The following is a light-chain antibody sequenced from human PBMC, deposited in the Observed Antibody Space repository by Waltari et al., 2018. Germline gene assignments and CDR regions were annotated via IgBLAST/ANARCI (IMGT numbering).Light chain of an antibody. CDR3: QQYNSYPYT. Sequence: DIQMTQSPSTLSASVGDRVTITCWASQSISSWLTWYQQKPGKAPKILMYQASSLESGVPSRFSGSGSGTEFTLTISSLQPDDFATYYCQQYNSYPYTFGQGTKLEIK. CDR2: QAS. J-gene: IGKJ2*01. CDR1: QSISSW. V-gene: IGKV1-5*03.